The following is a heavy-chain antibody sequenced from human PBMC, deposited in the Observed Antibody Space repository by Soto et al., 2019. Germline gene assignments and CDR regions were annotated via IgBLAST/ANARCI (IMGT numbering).Heavy chain of an antibody. CDR3: ARLPDINSWPLDF. CDR2: NHIRGRT. Sequence: SETLSLTCSVSGVSVSSDVYYWNWIRQPPGKGLEWIGYNHIRGRTNYNPSLGSRVAISLDTSKTQFSLTLTSVTAADTAIYYCARLPDINSWPLDFWGQGTLVTVSS. J-gene: IGHJ4*02. V-gene: IGHV4-61*08. CDR1: GVSVSSDVYY. D-gene: IGHD2-2*01.